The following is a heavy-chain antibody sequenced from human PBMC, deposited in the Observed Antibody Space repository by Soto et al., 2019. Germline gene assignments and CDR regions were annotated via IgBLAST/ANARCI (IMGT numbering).Heavy chain of an antibody. V-gene: IGHV3-30-3*01. CDR2: ISYDGSNK. Sequence: SGGSLRLSCAASGFTFSSYAMHWVRQAPGKGLEWVAVISYDGSNKNYADSVKGRFTISRDNSKNTLYVQMNSLRAEDMAVYYCARGYDFWSGYYYPYGMDVWGQGTTVTVSS. J-gene: IGHJ6*02. D-gene: IGHD3-3*01. CDR1: GFTFSSYA. CDR3: ARGYDFWSGYYYPYGMDV.